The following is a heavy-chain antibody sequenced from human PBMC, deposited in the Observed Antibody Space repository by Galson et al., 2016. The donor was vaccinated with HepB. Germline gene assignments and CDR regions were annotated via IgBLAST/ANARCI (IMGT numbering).Heavy chain of an antibody. Sequence: SLRLSCAASGFTVRNNYMSWVRQAPGKGLEWVSLIYSGGDTYYAESVKGRFTISRDNSKNTVYLQMNNLRAEDTAVYYCAKASGYNNAWFTYWGQGTLVTVSS. V-gene: IGHV3-53*01. CDR1: GFTVRNNY. D-gene: IGHD1-14*01. J-gene: IGHJ4*02. CDR2: IYSGGDT. CDR3: AKASGYNNAWFTY.